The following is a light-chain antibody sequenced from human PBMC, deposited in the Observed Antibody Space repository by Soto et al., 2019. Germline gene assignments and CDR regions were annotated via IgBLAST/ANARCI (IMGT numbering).Light chain of an antibody. J-gene: IGLJ1*01. CDR3: FSYAGSNTYV. CDR2: EVR. CDR1: SSDIGSYNY. V-gene: IGLV2-14*01. Sequence: QSALTQPASVSGSPGQSITISCTGTSSDIGSYNYVAWYQQFPGKTPKLIIYEVRNRPSGVSFRFSGSKSGNTASLTISGLQAEDEADYYCFSYAGSNTYVFGSGTKLTVL.